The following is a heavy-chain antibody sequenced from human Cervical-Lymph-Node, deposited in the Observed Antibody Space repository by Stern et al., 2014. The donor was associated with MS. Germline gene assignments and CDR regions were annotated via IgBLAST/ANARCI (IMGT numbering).Heavy chain of an antibody. CDR3: ARVVRTGRWPARFFDY. CDR1: GGSFSSDDYS. CDR2: THPSGNT. V-gene: IGHV4-30-2*01. J-gene: IGHJ4*02. D-gene: IGHD1-1*01. Sequence: QLQLQESGSGLVKPSQTLSLTCAVSGGSFSSDDYSWSWIRQPPGKGLEWIGCTHPSGNTFYNPSLRSRLTIAADMPNNQFPRKRSSVTAADTAVYYCARVVRTGRWPARFFDYWGQGMLVTVSS.